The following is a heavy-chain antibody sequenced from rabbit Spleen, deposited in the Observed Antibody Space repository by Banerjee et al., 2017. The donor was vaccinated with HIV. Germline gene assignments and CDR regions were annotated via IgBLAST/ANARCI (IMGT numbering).Heavy chain of an antibody. D-gene: IGHD8-1*01. CDR2: IDAGSSGST. CDR1: GFSFNFNDY. Sequence: QSLEESGGDLVKPGASLTLTCTASGFSFNFNDYMCWVRQAPGRGLEWIACIDAGSSGSTYYASWAKGRFTISKASSTTVTLQMTSLTVADTATYFCARGAGNSATTPDYFNLWGPGTLVTVS. J-gene: IGHJ4*01. CDR3: ARGAGNSATTPDYFNL. V-gene: IGHV1S40*01.